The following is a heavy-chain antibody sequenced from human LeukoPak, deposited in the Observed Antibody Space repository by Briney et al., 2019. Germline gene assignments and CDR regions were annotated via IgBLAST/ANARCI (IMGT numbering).Heavy chain of an antibody. J-gene: IGHJ4*02. CDR3: AKDHALTYYYGSGTYRRDHYFDF. CDR2: ISYDGSNK. V-gene: IGHV3-30*18. Sequence: GGSLRLSCAASGFTFSSYGMHWVRQAPGKGLEWVAVISYDGSNKYYADSVKGRFTISRDNSKNTLYLQMNSLRVEDTAVYYCAKDHALTYYYGSGTYRRDHYFDFWGQGTLVTVSS. CDR1: GFTFSSYG. D-gene: IGHD3-10*01.